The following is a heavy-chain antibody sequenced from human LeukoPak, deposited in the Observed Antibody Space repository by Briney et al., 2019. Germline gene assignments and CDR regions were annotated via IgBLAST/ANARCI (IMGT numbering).Heavy chain of an antibody. CDR2: INQDGSET. J-gene: IGHJ4*02. CDR1: GFTFSNYW. Sequence: PGGSLRLSYAASGFTFSNYWMSWVRQAPGKGLEWVANINQDGSETYYVDSMKGRFTISRDNAKNSLYLQMNSLRAEDTAVYYCAREGPYGDYLNYWGQGTLVTVSS. V-gene: IGHV3-7*03. CDR3: AREGPYGDYLNY. D-gene: IGHD4-17*01.